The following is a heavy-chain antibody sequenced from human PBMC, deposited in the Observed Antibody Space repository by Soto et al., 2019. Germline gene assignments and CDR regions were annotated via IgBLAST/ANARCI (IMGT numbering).Heavy chain of an antibody. V-gene: IGHV3-30*18. D-gene: IGHD6-13*01. CDR3: AKELEAGYYYYGMDV. CDR2: ISYDGSNK. J-gene: IGHJ6*02. CDR1: GFTFSSYG. Sequence: GGSLRLSCAASGFTFSSYGMHWVRQAPGKGLEWVAVISYDGSNKYYADSVKGRFTISRDNSKNTLYLQMNSLRAEDTAVYYCAKELEAGYYYYGMDVWGQGTTVTV.